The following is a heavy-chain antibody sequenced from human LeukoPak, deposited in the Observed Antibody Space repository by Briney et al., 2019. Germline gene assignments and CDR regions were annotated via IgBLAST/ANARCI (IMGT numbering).Heavy chain of an antibody. CDR3: ANENYYDSSAYLDY. CDR1: EFTFSSYG. Sequence: GGSLRLSCAASEFTFSSYGMHWIRQAPGKGLEWVAVISSDGSNKYYADSVKGRFTISRDNSKNTLYLQMNSLRAEDTAVYYCANENYYDSSAYLDYWGQGTLVTASS. D-gene: IGHD3-22*01. V-gene: IGHV3-30*18. J-gene: IGHJ4*02. CDR2: ISSDGSNK.